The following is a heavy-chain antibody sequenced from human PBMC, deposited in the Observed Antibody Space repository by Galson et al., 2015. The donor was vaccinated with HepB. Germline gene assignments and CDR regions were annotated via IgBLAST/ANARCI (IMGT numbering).Heavy chain of an antibody. Sequence: SLRLSCAASGFTVTSNYMSWVRQAPGKGLEWVSVMNSGGNTNYADSVKDRFTISRDNSKNTLYLQMNSLRAEDTAVYYCAKGRTNTLYSSSWYESYGMHDCGQGTPVTVSS. CDR1: GFTVTSNY. D-gene: IGHD6-13*01. V-gene: IGHV3-66*01. CDR3: AKGRTNTLYSSSWYESYGMHD. J-gene: IGHJ6*02. CDR2: MNSGGNT.